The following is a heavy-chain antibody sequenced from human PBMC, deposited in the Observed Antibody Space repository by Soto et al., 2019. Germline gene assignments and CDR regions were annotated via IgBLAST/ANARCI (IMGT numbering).Heavy chain of an antibody. J-gene: IGHJ3*02. Sequence: PSETLSLTCTVSGGSISSYYWSWIRQPPGKGLEWIGYIYYSGSTNYNPSLKSRVTISVGTSKNQFSLKLSSVTAADTAVYYCARDGRGYSGYDALDAFDIWGQGTMVTVSS. V-gene: IGHV4-59*01. D-gene: IGHD5-12*01. CDR1: GGSISSYY. CDR2: IYYSGST. CDR3: ARDGRGYSGYDALDAFDI.